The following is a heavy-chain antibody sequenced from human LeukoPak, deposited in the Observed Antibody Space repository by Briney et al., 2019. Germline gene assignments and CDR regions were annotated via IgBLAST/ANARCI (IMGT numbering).Heavy chain of an antibody. CDR3: AKGAGGFSYYNWFDP. V-gene: IGHV4-61*02. CDR1: GDSISSGDYY. D-gene: IGHD5-18*01. Sequence: SETLSLTRTVSGDSISSGDYYWSWIRQPAGKGLEWIGRISSSGSTNYNPSLKSRVTISVDTSKNQFSLKLASVTAADTAIYYCAKGAGGFSYYNWFDPWGQGTLITVSS. J-gene: IGHJ5*02. CDR2: ISSSGST.